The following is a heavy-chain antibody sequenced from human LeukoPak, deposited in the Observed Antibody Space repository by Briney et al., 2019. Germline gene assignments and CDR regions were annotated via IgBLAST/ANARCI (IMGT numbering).Heavy chain of an antibody. J-gene: IGHJ3*02. D-gene: IGHD5-24*01. V-gene: IGHV3-30*04. Sequence: GGSLRLSCAASGFTFSTYAMHWVRQAPGKGLEWLTVISYNGSHQYYSDSVRGLFTISRDIFKNTPYLQMNSLRAEDTAVYHCVKSAGKDGYRDVFDIWGQGTVVTVSS. CDR3: VKSAGKDGYRDVFDI. CDR1: GFTFSTYA. CDR2: ISYNGSHQ.